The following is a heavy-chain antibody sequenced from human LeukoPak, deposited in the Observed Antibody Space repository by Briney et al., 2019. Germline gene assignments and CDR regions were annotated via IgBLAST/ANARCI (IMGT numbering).Heavy chain of an antibody. CDR2: IKSKTDGGTT. V-gene: IGHV3-15*07. Sequence: GGSLRLSCAASGFTFSNAWMNWARQAPGKGLEWVGRIKSKTDGGTTDYAAPVKGRFTISRDDSKNTLYLQMNSLKTEDTAVYYCTTDSYYYDSSGYSEPDYWGQGTLVTVSS. J-gene: IGHJ4*02. D-gene: IGHD3-22*01. CDR3: TTDSYYYDSSGYSEPDY. CDR1: GFTFSNAW.